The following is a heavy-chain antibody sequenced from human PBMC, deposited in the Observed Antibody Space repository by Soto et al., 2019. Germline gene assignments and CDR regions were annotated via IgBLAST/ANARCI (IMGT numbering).Heavy chain of an antibody. CDR3: ATGASGYDYVGWFDP. D-gene: IGHD5-12*01. J-gene: IGHJ5*02. CDR1: GGSFSGYY. Sequence: QVQLQQWGAGLLKPSETLSLTCAVYGGSFSGYYWSWIRQPPGKGLEWIGEINHGGSTNYNPSLKSRVTIAVDTSKNQFSLRLSSVTAADTAVYYCATGASGYDYVGWFDPWGQGTLVTVSS. CDR2: INHGGST. V-gene: IGHV4-34*01.